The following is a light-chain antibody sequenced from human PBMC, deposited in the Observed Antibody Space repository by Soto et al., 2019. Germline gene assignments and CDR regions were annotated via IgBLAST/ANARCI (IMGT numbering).Light chain of an antibody. Sequence: QSALTQPASVSGSPGQSITISCSGTRSDIGSYNYVAWYQQFPGKTPKILIYGVSNRPSGVSSRFSGSKSGNTASLTISGLQAEDEADYYCSSYTRSSTLIFGIGTKLTVL. CDR1: RSDIGSYNY. J-gene: IGLJ1*01. CDR3: SSYTRSSTLI. CDR2: GVS. V-gene: IGLV2-14*01.